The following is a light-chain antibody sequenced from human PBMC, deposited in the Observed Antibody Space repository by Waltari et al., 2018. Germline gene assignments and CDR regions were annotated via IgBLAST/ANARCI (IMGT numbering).Light chain of an antibody. J-gene: IGKJ1*01. CDR2: DAS. CDR1: QSVGKY. V-gene: IGKV3-20*01. Sequence: DIVLTQSPGTLSLSPGERASLFCRASQSVGKYLAWYQQKPGQAPRLVMYDASTRATGIPVRFSGSGSGTDFSLTISRLEPEDFAVYYCQKYVNLPATFGQGTRVEIK. CDR3: QKYVNLPAT.